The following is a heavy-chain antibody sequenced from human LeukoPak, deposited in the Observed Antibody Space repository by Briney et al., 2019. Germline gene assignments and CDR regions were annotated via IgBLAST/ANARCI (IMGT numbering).Heavy chain of an antibody. V-gene: IGHV3-74*01. CDR2: INTDGSST. CDR1: GFTFSSYW. D-gene: IGHD3-10*01. Sequence: GGSLRLSCAASGFTFSSYWMHWVRQAPGKGLVWVLRINTDGSSTSYADSVKGRFTISRDNVKNTLYLQMNSLRAEDTAVYYCARGWFGTYFDYWGQGTLVTVSS. CDR3: ARGWFGTYFDY. J-gene: IGHJ4*02.